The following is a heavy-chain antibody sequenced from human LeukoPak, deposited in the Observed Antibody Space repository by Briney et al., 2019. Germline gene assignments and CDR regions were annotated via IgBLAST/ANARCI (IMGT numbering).Heavy chain of an antibody. J-gene: IGHJ4*02. V-gene: IGHV4-39*01. CDR1: GGSIRSGTYY. CDR2: IYYSGNT. D-gene: IGHD4-17*01. Sequence: NPSETLSLTCTVSGGSIRSGTYYWGWIRQPPGKGLEWIGSIYYSGNTYYNPSLKSRVTISVDTSKNQFSLKLSSVTAADTAVYYCAKSHGLYFDYWGQGTLVTVSS. CDR3: AKSHGLYFDY.